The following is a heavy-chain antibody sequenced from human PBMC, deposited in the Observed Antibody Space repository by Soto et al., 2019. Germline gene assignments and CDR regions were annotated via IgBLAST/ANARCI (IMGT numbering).Heavy chain of an antibody. D-gene: IGHD6-19*01. CDR3: ARKVAGTRSAFDI. CDR2: INHSGST. Sequence: TSETLSLTCAVYGGSFSGYYWIWIRQPPGKGLEWIGEINHSGSTNYNPSLKSRVTISVDTSKNQFSLKLSSVTAADTAVYYCARKVAGTRSAFDIWGQGTMVTVSS. CDR1: GGSFSGYY. J-gene: IGHJ3*02. V-gene: IGHV4-34*01.